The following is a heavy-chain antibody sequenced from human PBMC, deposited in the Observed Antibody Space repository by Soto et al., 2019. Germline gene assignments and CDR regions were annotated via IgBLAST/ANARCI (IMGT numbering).Heavy chain of an antibody. CDR3: ARTIYYDFWSGQGMDV. D-gene: IGHD3-3*01. CDR2: MNPNSGNT. J-gene: IGHJ6*02. Sequence: SVKISCKSSVYTFTSYDINLVRQATGQGLEWMGWMNPNSGNTGYSQKFHGRVTMTSNTSISTAYMELSSLRSEYTAVYYCARTIYYDFWSGQGMDVWGQGTTVTVSS. CDR1: VYTFTSYD. V-gene: IGHV1-8*01.